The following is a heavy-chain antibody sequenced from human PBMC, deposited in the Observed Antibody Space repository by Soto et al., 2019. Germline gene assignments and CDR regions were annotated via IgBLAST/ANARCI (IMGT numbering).Heavy chain of an antibody. CDR3: AGELRLDYYYGMDV. CDR1: GYTFSGYF. V-gene: IGHV1-46*01. CDR2: INPSGGST. Sequence: GASVKVSCKAPGYTFSGYFIRWVRQDPGQGVEWMGIINPSGGSTSYAQKFQGRVTMTRDTSTSTVYMELSSLRSEDTAVYYCAGELRLDYYYGMDVWGQGTTVTVSS. J-gene: IGHJ6*02. D-gene: IGHD6-6*01.